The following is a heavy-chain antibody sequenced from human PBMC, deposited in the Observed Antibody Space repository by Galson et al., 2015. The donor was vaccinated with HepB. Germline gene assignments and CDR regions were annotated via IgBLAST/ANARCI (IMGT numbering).Heavy chain of an antibody. J-gene: IGHJ4*02. CDR1: GFSFSSYV. V-gene: IGHV1-69*13. D-gene: IGHD2-2*01. Sequence: SVKVSCKASGFSFSSYVISWVRQAPGQGLEWMGGIIPIFGPSNYAQKFQGRVTITADESTSTVYMELSSLRSEDTAVYYCARVVVVPAAMGDYFDYWVQGTLFTVSS. CDR3: ARVVVVPAAMGDYFDY. CDR2: IIPIFGPS.